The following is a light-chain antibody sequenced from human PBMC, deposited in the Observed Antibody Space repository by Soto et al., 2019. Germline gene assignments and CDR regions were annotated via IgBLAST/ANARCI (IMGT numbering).Light chain of an antibody. CDR2: LGS. CDR1: QSLLHSNGYNY. V-gene: IGKV2-28*01. Sequence: EIVLTQSPPSLPVTPGEPASIACRSSQSLLHSNGYNYLDWYLQKPGQSPQTLIFLGSNRASGVPDRFSGSGSGTDFTLKISRVEAEDVGVYYCMQALQTPTFGGGTKVEIK. CDR3: MQALQTPT. J-gene: IGKJ4*01.